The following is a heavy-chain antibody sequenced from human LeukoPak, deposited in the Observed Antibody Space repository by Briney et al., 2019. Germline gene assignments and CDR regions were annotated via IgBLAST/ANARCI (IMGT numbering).Heavy chain of an antibody. D-gene: IGHD5-12*01. CDR3: ARVGRTIVATMAY. V-gene: IGHV1-18*01. J-gene: IGHJ4*02. Sequence: ASVKVSCKASGYTFTSYGISWVRQAPGQGLERMGWISGYNENTDYAQKFQGRVTMTTDTSTSTAYMELRNLRSDDTAVYYCARVGRTIVATMAYWGQGTLVTVSS. CDR1: GYTFTSYG. CDR2: ISGYNENT.